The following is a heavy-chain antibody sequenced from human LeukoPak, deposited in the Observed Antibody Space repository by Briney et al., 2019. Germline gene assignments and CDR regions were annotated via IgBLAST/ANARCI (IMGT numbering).Heavy chain of an antibody. D-gene: IGHD1-26*01. J-gene: IGHJ3*02. CDR1: GFTFSSYA. CDR3: ARDLRGVGLAFDI. CDR2: ISYDGSNK. Sequence: GGSLRLSCAASGFTFSSYAMHWVRQAPGKGLEWVAVISYDGSNKYYADSVKGRFTISRDNAKNSLYLQMNSLRAEDTAVYYCARDLRGVGLAFDIWGQGTMVTVSS. V-gene: IGHV3-30-3*01.